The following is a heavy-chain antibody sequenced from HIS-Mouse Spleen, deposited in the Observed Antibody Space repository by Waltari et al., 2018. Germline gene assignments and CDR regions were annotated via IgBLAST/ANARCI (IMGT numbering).Heavy chain of an antibody. CDR3: ARGGLAAAGWYFDL. J-gene: IGHJ2*01. CDR2: IYSGGST. V-gene: IGHV3-53*01. CDR1: GFPVCANY. Sequence: EVQLVESGGGLIQPGGSLSVSCAASGFPVCANYCSWFRRAPGKGLEWVSVIYSGGSTYYADSVKGRFTISRDNSKNTLYLQMNSLRAEDTAVYYCARGGLAAAGWYFDLWGRGTLVTVSS. D-gene: IGHD6-13*01.